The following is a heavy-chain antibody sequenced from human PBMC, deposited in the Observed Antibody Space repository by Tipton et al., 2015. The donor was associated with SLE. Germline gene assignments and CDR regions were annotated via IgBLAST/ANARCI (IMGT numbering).Heavy chain of an antibody. CDR2: IYTSGST. Sequence: TLSLTCTVSGGSISSGSYYWSWIRQPAGKGLEWIGHIYTSGSTNYNPPLKSRVTISVDTSKNQFSLKLSSVTAADTAVYYCARVWGSGAYYFDYWGQGTLVTVSS. CDR3: ARVWGSGAYYFDY. D-gene: IGHD3-10*01. V-gene: IGHV4-61*09. J-gene: IGHJ4*02. CDR1: GGSISSGSYY.